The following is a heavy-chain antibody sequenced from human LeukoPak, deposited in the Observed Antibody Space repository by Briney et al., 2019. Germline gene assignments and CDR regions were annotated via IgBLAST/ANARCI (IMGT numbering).Heavy chain of an antibody. J-gene: IGHJ4*02. Sequence: GGSLRLSCAASGFTFSSYGMHWVRQAPGKGLEWVAFIRYDGSNKYYAGSVKGRFTISRDNSKNTLYLQMNSLRAEDTAVYYCAKSHIVGVHYWGQGTLVTVSS. V-gene: IGHV3-30*02. CDR2: IRYDGSNK. CDR1: GFTFSSYG. CDR3: AKSHIVGVHY. D-gene: IGHD1-26*01.